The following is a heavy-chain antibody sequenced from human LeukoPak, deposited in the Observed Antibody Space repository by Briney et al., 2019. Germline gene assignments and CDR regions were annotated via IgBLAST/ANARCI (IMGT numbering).Heavy chain of an antibody. D-gene: IGHD3-9*01. J-gene: IGHJ3*02. Sequence: GGSLRLSCEASGFSFNNFAMSWVRQAPGKGLEWVSVIGGDGGGKYYADSVKGRFAISRDNSKNTLYLQMNSLRAEDTAVYYCAKDYFQRNGLYDAFDMWVQGTMVTVSS. CDR2: IGGDGGGK. CDR3: AKDYFQRNGLYDAFDM. CDR1: GFSFNNFA. V-gene: IGHV3-23*01.